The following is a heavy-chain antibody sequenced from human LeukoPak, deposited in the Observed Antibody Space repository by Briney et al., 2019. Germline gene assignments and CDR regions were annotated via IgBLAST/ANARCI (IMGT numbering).Heavy chain of an antibody. Sequence: ASVKVSCKASGYTFTSYAMHWVRQAPGQGLEWMGWMNPNSGNTGYAQKFQGRVTKTRNTSISTAYMELSSLRSEDTAVYYCAREGGEGVGATKDWFDPWGQGTLVTVSS. J-gene: IGHJ5*02. CDR1: GYTFTSYA. CDR2: MNPNSGNT. CDR3: AREGGEGVGATKDWFDP. D-gene: IGHD1-26*01. V-gene: IGHV1-8*02.